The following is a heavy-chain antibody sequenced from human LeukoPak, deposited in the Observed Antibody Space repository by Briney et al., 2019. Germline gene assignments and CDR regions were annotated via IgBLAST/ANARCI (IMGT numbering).Heavy chain of an antibody. CDR3: ARGAAALFDY. CDR2: INHSGST. CDR1: GGSFSGYY. Sequence: PSETLSLTCAGYGGSFSGYYWSWIRQPPGKGLEWIGEINHSGSTNYNPSLKSRVTISLDKSKNKFSLKQSSVTAADTAVYCCARGAAALFDYWGQGTLVTVSA. D-gene: IGHD2-2*01. V-gene: IGHV4-34*01. J-gene: IGHJ4*01.